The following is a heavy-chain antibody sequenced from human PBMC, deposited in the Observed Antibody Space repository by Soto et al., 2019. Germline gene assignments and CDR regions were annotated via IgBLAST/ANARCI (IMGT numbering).Heavy chain of an antibody. Sequence: ASVKLACKSSGCTFPGYHIHCVIHANGQVLYWMGIINPSGGSTSYAQKFQGRVTMTRDTSTSTVYMELSNLRSEDTAVYYCARAELYKWERTLRSEGHDEWGQGNKVTFS. D-gene: IGHD1-26*01. CDR3: ARAELYKWERTLRSEGHDE. CDR2: INPSGGST. CDR1: GCTFPGYH. J-gene: IGHJ6*02. V-gene: IGHV1-46*01.